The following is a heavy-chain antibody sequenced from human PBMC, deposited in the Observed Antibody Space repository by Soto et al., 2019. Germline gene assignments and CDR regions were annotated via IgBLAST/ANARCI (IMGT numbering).Heavy chain of an antibody. CDR1: GGSISSGTYF. J-gene: IGHJ3*02. Sequence: SETLSLTCTVSGGSISSGTYFWSWLRQHPGKGLEWIGYISYSGSTYYNPSLKSRVTISVDTSKNQFSLRLSSVTAADTAVYYCARHEASSSWYSAFDIWGQGTMVTVSS. CDR3: ARHEASSSWYSAFDI. CDR2: ISYSGST. D-gene: IGHD6-13*01. V-gene: IGHV4-31*03.